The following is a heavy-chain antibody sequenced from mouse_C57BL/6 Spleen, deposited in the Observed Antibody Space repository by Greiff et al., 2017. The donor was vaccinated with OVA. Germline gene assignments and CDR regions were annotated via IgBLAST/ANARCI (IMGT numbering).Heavy chain of an antibody. CDR1: GYTFTSYW. CDR3: ARIYYGSSFFDY. CDR2: IHPNSGST. D-gene: IGHD1-1*01. J-gene: IGHJ2*01. Sequence: VQLQQPGAELVKPGASVKLSCKASGYTFTSYWMHWVKQRPGQGLEWIGMIHPNSGSTNYNEKFKSKATLTVDKSSSTAYMQLSSLKSEDSAVYYCARIYYGSSFFDYWGQGTTLTVSS. V-gene: IGHV1-64*01.